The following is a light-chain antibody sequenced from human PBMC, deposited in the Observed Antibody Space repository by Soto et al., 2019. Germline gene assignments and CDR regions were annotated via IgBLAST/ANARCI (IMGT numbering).Light chain of an antibody. J-gene: IGLJ1*01. CDR1: KLGDEY. CDR2: QDT. Sequence: SSELTQPPSVSVSPGQTASITCSGDKLGDEYACWYQQKPGQSPVLVVYQDTKRPSGIPERFSGSNSGNTVTLTISGTQAMDEADYYCQAWDSSTAHYVFGTGTKVTVL. CDR3: QAWDSSTAHYV. V-gene: IGLV3-1*01.